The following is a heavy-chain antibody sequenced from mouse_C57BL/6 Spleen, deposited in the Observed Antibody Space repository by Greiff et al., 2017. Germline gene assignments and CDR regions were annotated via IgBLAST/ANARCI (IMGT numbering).Heavy chain of an antibody. Sequence: QVQLQQSGPELVKPGASVKISCKASGYAFSSSWMNWVKQRPGKGLEWIGRIYPGDGDTNYNGKFKGKATLTADKSSSTAYMQLSSLTSEDSAVYFCARGSSGYVWFAYWGQGTLVTVSA. V-gene: IGHV1-82*01. J-gene: IGHJ3*01. CDR1: GYAFSSSW. CDR3: ARGSSGYVWFAY. CDR2: IYPGDGDT. D-gene: IGHD3-2*02.